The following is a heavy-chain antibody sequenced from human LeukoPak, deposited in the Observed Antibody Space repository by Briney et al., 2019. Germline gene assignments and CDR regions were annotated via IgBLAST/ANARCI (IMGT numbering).Heavy chain of an antibody. CDR1: GYTFTSYA. CDR3: ARDLGYCSGGSCHRWFDP. J-gene: IGHJ5*02. D-gene: IGHD2-15*01. CDR2: INAGNGNT. V-gene: IGHV1-3*01. Sequence: GASVKVSCKASGYTFTSYAMHWVRQASGQRLEWMGWINAGNGNTKYSQKFQGRVTITRDTSASTAYMELSSLRSEDTAVYYCARDLGYCSGGSCHRWFDPWGQGTLVTVSS.